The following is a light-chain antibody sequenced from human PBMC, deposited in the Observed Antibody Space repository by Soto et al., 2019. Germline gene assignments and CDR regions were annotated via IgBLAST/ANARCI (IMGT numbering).Light chain of an antibody. V-gene: IGKV3-20*01. CDR1: QSVRSSY. CDR2: AAS. Sequence: EIVLTQSPDTLSLSPGERATLSCRASQSVRSSYLAWYQQTPGQTPRLLIYAASSRATGIPDRFSGSGSGTDFSLTISRLEAEDFAVYYCQQYGSSPRTFGQGTKVDIK. J-gene: IGKJ1*01. CDR3: QQYGSSPRT.